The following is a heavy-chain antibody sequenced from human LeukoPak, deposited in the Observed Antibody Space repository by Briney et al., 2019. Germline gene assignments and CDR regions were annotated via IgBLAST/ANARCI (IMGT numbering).Heavy chain of an antibody. CDR2: IYPGYSET. D-gene: IGHD3-22*01. Sequence: TGESLKISFRAPGCIFTNYRIAWVRQMPGKGLEWMGIIYPGYSETTYSPSFHSQVSISADKSTRAAYLQWDSLKASDAAMYYCARLDEGFYYDGTGFNFWGQGTLVTVSS. CDR1: GCIFTNYR. CDR3: ARLDEGFYYDGTGFNF. J-gene: IGHJ4*02. V-gene: IGHV5-51*01.